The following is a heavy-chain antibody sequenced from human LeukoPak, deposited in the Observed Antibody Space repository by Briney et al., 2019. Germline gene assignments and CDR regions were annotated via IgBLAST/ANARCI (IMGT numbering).Heavy chain of an antibody. CDR1: GYTFTRYS. CDR3: ARTRGSGSYYSWFDP. Sequence: ASVKVSCKASGYTFTRYSMHWVRQAPGQSLEWMGWISAYNGNTNYAQKLQGRVTMTTDTSTSTAYMELRSLRSDDTAVYYCARTRGSGSYYSWFDPWGQGTLVTVSS. D-gene: IGHD1-26*01. CDR2: ISAYNGNT. V-gene: IGHV1-18*01. J-gene: IGHJ5*02.